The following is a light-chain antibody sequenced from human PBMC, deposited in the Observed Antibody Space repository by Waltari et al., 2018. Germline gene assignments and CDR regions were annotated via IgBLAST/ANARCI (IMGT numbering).Light chain of an antibody. CDR1: SSNTGSNY. CDR2: RNN. Sequence: QSVLTQPPSASGTPGQRVTISCSGSSSNTGSNYVYWYQQLPGKAPKLLIYRNNQRPSGVPDRFSGSKSGTSASLAISGLRSEDEADYYCAAWDDSPSGPVFGGGTKLTVL. CDR3: AAWDDSPSGPV. J-gene: IGLJ2*01. V-gene: IGLV1-47*01.